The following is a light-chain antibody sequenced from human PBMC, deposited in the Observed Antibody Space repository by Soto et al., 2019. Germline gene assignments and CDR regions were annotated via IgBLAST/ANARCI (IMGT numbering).Light chain of an antibody. V-gene: IGKV3-15*01. CDR2: GAS. CDR1: QSISTN. Sequence: EIVMTQSPATLSVSPGERATLSCGASQSISTNLAWYQHTPGQAPRLLIYGASTRATGIPARFSGSGSGTEFTLTINSLQSEDFAVYYCQQYNNYITFGQGTRLEIK. CDR3: QQYNNYIT. J-gene: IGKJ5*01.